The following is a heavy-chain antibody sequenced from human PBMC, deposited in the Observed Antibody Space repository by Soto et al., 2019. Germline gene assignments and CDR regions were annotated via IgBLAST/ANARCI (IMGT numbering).Heavy chain of an antibody. CDR1: GFTFSSYE. V-gene: IGHV3-48*03. J-gene: IGHJ4*02. CDR3: ARARDLTGDTS. D-gene: IGHD7-27*01. Sequence: GGSLRLSCAASGFTFSSYEMNWVRKAPGKGLEWVSYISSSGSTIYYADSVKGRFTISRDNAKNSLYLQMNSLRAEDTAVYYCARARDLTGDTSWGQGTLVTVSS. CDR2: ISSSGSTI.